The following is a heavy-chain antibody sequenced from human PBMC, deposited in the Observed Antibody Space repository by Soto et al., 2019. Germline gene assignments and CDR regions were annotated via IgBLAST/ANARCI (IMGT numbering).Heavy chain of an antibody. CDR1: GYTFTSYG. V-gene: IGHV1-18*01. J-gene: IGHJ6*02. D-gene: IGHD1-26*01. CDR3: ARASGSSLYYYYGMDV. CDR2: ISAYNGNT. Sequence: GASVKVSCKASGYTFTSYGISWVRQAPGQGLEWMGWISAYNGNTNYAQKLQGRVTMTTDTSTSTAYMELRSLRSDDTAVYYCARASGSSLYYYYGMDVWGQGTTVTVSS.